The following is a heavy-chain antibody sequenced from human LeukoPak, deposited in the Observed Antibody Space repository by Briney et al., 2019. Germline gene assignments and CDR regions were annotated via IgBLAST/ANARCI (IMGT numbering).Heavy chain of an antibody. CDR3: AKDPDWFGESVKYNWFDP. D-gene: IGHD3-10*01. CDR1: GFTFSSYW. V-gene: IGHV3-74*01. Sequence: PGGSLRLSCAASGFTFSSYWMPWVRQAPGKGLVWVSRINSDGSSTSYADSVKGRFTISRDNAKNTLYLQMNSLRAEDTAVYYCAKDPDWFGESVKYNWFDPWGQGTLVTVSS. CDR2: INSDGSST. J-gene: IGHJ5*02.